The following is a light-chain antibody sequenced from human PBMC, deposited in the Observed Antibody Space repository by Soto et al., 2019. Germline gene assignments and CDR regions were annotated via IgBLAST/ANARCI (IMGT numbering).Light chain of an antibody. CDR1: SSDVGGYNY. CDR3: CSDAGSYTHG. J-gene: IGLJ1*01. Sequence: QSALTQPRSVSGSPGQSVTISCTGTSSDVGGYNYVSWYQQHPGKAPKLMIYDVSKRPSGVPDRFSGSKSGNTASLTISGLQADDEADYYCCSDAGSYTHGLGTGTKLTVL. CDR2: DVS. V-gene: IGLV2-11*01.